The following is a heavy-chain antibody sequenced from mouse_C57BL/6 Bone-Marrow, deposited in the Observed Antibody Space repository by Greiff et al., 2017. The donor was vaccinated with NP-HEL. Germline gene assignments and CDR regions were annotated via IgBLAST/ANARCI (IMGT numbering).Heavy chain of an antibody. J-gene: IGHJ1*03. CDR3: ARGLNYDWYFDV. D-gene: IGHD2-4*01. CDR1: GYTFTSYW. Sequence: VQLQQPGAELVKPGASVKLSCKASGYTFTSYWMQWVKQRPGQGLEWIGEIDPSDSYTNYNQKFKGKATLTVDTSSSTAYMQLSSLTSEDSAVYYCARGLNYDWYFDVWGRGTTVTVSS. CDR2: IDPSDSYT. V-gene: IGHV1-50*01.